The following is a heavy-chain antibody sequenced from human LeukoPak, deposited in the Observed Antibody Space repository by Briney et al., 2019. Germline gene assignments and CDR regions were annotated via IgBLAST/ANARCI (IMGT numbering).Heavy chain of an antibody. Sequence: PSQTLSLTCTVSTRSISSYYWGWIRQPPREGLEWNGCIYYSGSAYFNRSLKSRVTISVDSSKNQCSLKRSSVTAADTAVYYCARHKRVQWLDYWGQGTLVTVSS. CDR3: ARHKRVQWLDY. J-gene: IGHJ4*02. V-gene: IGHV4-59*08. D-gene: IGHD6-19*01. CDR2: IYYSGSA. CDR1: TRSISSYY.